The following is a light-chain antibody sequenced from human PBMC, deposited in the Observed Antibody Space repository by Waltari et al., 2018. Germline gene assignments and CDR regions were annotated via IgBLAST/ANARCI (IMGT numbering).Light chain of an antibody. J-gene: IGKJ1*01. CDR2: HAS. CDR1: QSVGRS. Sequence: EIVLTQSPGTLSLSPGERATLSCRASQSVGRSLVWYQQKPCQAPRLLIYHASTSATGIPDRFSGSGSGTDFSLTISRLEPEDFAVYYCQKYERLPATFGQGTKVEIK. CDR3: QKYERLPAT. V-gene: IGKV3-20*01.